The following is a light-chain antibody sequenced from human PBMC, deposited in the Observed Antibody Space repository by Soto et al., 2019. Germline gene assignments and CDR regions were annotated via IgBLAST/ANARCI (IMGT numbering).Light chain of an antibody. CDR3: QSYVISNIMV. J-gene: IGLJ2*01. V-gene: IGLV6-57*01. Sequence: NFMLTQPHSVSESPGKTVTISCTRSSGSIASNYVQWYQQRPGSSPTTVIYEDNQRPSGVPDRFSGSIDSSSNFASLTISVLKTESEAEYYCQSYVISNIMVFGGGTKLTVL. CDR1: SGSIASNY. CDR2: EDN.